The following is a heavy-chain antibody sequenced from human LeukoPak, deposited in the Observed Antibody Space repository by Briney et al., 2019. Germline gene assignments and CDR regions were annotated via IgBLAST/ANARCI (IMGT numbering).Heavy chain of an antibody. V-gene: IGHV3-21*01. D-gene: IGHD5-18*01. J-gene: IGHJ5*01. CDR3: ARDFGAYVHSVMGYLGRFDS. CDR1: GFSFSSFS. Sequence: GGSLRLSCAASGFSFSSFSMGWVRQAPGKGLEWVSAISSTSIYIYHADSLEGRFTISRDNARNSLYLQMNSLRAEDTAVYYCARDFGAYVHSVMGYLGRFDSWGRGTLVTVSS. CDR2: ISSTSIYI.